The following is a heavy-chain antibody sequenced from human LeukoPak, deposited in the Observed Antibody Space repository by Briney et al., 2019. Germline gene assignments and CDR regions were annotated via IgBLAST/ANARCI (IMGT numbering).Heavy chain of an antibody. CDR2: IYTSGST. CDR3: ARGTMIRVDP. J-gene: IGHJ5*02. D-gene: IGHD3-10*01. CDR1: GGSISSGSYY. Sequence: SETLSLTCTVSGGSISSGSYYWSWIRQPAGKGLEWIGRIYTSGSTNYNPSLKSRVTISVDTSKNQFSLKLNSVTAADTAVYYCARGTMIRVDPWGQGALVTVSS. V-gene: IGHV4-61*02.